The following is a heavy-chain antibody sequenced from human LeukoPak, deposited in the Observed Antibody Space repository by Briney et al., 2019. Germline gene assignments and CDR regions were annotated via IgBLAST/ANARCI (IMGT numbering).Heavy chain of an antibody. CDR3: ARDGYGRLLTGDYGMDV. V-gene: IGHV3-21*01. D-gene: IGHD3-9*01. CDR2: ISSSSGYI. CDR1: GFTFSSYS. J-gene: IGHJ6*02. Sequence: PGGSLRLSCAASGFTFSSYSMNWVRQAPGKGLEWVSSISSSSGYIYYADSVKGRFTISRDNAKNSLYLQMNSLRAEDTAVYYCARDGYGRLLTGDYGMDVWGQGTTVTVSS.